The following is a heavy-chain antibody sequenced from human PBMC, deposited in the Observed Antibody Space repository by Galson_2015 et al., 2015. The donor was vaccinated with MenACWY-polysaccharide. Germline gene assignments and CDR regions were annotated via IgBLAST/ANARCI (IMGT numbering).Heavy chain of an antibody. CDR2: ISGSGNSA. D-gene: IGHD2-21*01. CDR1: GFTFRTFP. CDR3: AKSGGDGVAVCATVPTAPES. Sequence: SLRLSCAASGFTFRTFPMNWVRQTPGKGLEWVAGISGSGNSAFYADSVRGRFTISRDNSRNTLYLQMNSLRADDTALYYCAKSGGDGVAVCATVPTAPESWGQGTLGTVSS. J-gene: IGHJ4*02. V-gene: IGHV3-23*01.